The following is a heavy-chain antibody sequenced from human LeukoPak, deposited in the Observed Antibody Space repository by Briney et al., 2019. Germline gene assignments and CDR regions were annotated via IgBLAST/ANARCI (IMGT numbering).Heavy chain of an antibody. V-gene: IGHV3-53*01. CDR3: TRAALNDYAAN. J-gene: IGHJ4*02. CDR1: GFTVSNSY. CDR2: IYVGGST. Sequence: PGGSLRLSCAASGFTVSNSYMSWVRQAPGKGLEWVSMIYVGGSTFYAGSVKGRFTISRDNSKNTLYLQMDSLRAEDTAIYYCTRAALNDYAANRGQGSLVTVSS. D-gene: IGHD4-17*01.